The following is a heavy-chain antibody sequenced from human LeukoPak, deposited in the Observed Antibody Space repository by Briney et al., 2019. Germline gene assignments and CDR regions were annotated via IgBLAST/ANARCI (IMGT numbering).Heavy chain of an antibody. Sequence: PGGSLRLSCAASGFTVSSNYMSWVRQAPGGGLEWVSGISRSGGSTYYVDSVKGRFTISRDNSKNTMCLQMNSLRAEDTAVYYCAKRSLTMVRGVFDYWGQGILVTVSS. CDR2: ISRSGGST. D-gene: IGHD3-10*01. J-gene: IGHJ4*02. V-gene: IGHV3-23*01. CDR1: GFTVSSNY. CDR3: AKRSLTMVRGVFDY.